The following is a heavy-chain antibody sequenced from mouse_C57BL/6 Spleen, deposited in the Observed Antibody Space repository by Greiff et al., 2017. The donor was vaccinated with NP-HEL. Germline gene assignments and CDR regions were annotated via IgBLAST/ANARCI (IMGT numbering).Heavy chain of an antibody. CDR3: ARGYYGSSSDY. CDR2: ISNGGGST. CDR1: GFTFSDYY. D-gene: IGHD1-1*01. V-gene: IGHV5-12*01. Sequence: EVQRVESGGGLVQPGGSLKLSCAASGFTFSDYYMYWVRQTPEKRLEWVAYISNGGGSTYYPDTVKGRFTISRDNAKNTLYLQMSRLKSEDTAMYYCARGYYGSSSDYWGQGTTLTVSS. J-gene: IGHJ2*01.